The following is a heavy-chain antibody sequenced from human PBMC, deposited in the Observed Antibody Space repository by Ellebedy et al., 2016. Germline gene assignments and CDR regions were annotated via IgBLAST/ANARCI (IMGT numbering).Heavy chain of an antibody. D-gene: IGHD3-3*01. CDR3: ARRYYDFWSGSAFDY. V-gene: IGHV4-39*01. CDR1: GGSISSSSSY. CDR2: IYYSGST. J-gene: IGHJ4*02. Sequence: SETLSLTCTVSGGSISSSSSYWGWIRQPPGKGLEWIGSIYYSGSTYYNPSLKSRVTISVDTSKNQFSLKLSSVTAADTAVYYCARRYYDFWSGSAFDYWGQGTLVTVSS.